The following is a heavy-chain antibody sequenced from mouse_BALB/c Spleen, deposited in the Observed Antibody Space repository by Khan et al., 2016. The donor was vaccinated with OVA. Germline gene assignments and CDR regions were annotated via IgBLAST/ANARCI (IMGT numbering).Heavy chain of an antibody. CDR3: AREPRIHYYGYRTMDY. Sequence: QMQLEESGPGLVAPSQSLSITCTVSGFSLTSYGVHWVRQPPGKGLEWLGVIWAGGSTNYNSALMSRLSISKDNSKSQVFLKMNSLQTGDTALYYCAREPRIHYYGYRTMDYWGQGTSVTVSS. D-gene: IGHD1-2*01. V-gene: IGHV2-9*02. J-gene: IGHJ4*01. CDR2: IWAGGST. CDR1: GFSLTSYG.